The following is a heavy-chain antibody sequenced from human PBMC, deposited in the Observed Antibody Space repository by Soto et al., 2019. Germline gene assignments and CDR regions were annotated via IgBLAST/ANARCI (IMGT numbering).Heavy chain of an antibody. Sequence: ASVKVSCKASGGNFASYAIFWVRQAPGQGLEWMGGIIPIFGTPTYAQKFQGRVTIKADKPTNTAYMEMNSLRFEDTAVYYCARSEGGYFYGMDVWGQGTTVTVSS. CDR2: IIPIFGTP. V-gene: IGHV1-69*06. CDR3: ARSEGGYFYGMDV. J-gene: IGHJ6*02. D-gene: IGHD3-9*01. CDR1: GGNFASYA.